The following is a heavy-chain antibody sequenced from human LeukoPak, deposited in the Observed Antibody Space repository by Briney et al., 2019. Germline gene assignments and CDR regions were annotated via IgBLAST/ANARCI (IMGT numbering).Heavy chain of an antibody. CDR1: GGSISSYY. D-gene: IGHD2-15*01. Sequence: SETLSLTCTVSGGSISSYYWSWIRQPPGKGLEWIGYIYYSGSTNYNPSLKSRVTISVDTSKNQFSLKLSSVTAADTAVYYCARFAAEYCSGGSCYPFDYWGQGTLVTVSS. CDR2: IYYSGST. J-gene: IGHJ4*02. V-gene: IGHV4-59*12. CDR3: ARFAAEYCSGGSCYPFDY.